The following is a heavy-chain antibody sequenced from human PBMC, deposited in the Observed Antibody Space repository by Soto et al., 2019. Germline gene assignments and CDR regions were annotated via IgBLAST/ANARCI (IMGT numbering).Heavy chain of an antibody. J-gene: IGHJ5*02. Sequence: SETLSLTCAVCGGSFSGYYWSWIRQPPGKGLEWIGEINHSGSTNYNPSLKSRVTISVDTSKNQFSLKLSSVTAADTAVYYCAREIRYCTNGVCYGNNWFDPWGQGTLVTVSS. CDR1: GGSFSGYY. D-gene: IGHD2-8*01. V-gene: IGHV4-34*01. CDR3: AREIRYCTNGVCYGNNWFDP. CDR2: INHSGST.